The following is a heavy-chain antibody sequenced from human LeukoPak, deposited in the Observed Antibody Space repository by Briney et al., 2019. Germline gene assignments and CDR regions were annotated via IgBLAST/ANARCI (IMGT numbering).Heavy chain of an antibody. J-gene: IGHJ3*02. CDR1: GASISSSSYY. V-gene: IGHV4-39*07. D-gene: IGHD6-19*01. Sequence: SETLSLTCTVSGASISSSSYYWDWIRQPPGKGLEWIGSVYYSGSTYYNSSLESRVSISVDTSKNQFSLKLSSVTAADTAVYYCARESISIAVAGTGAFDIWGQGTMVTVSS. CDR2: VYYSGST. CDR3: ARESISIAVAGTGAFDI.